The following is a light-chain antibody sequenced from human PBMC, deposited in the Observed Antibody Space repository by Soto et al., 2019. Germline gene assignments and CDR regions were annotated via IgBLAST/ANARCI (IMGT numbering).Light chain of an antibody. V-gene: IGLV2-23*01. Sequence: QSALTQPASVSGSPGQSITFSRTGTSNDVGRYNLVSWYQQHPGKVPKVLIYEGSKRPSGVSNRFSGSKSGNTASLTISGLQAEDEADYYCCSYAGSSTYVVFGGGTKLTVL. CDR2: EGS. CDR3: CSYAGSSTYVV. CDR1: SNDVGRYNL. J-gene: IGLJ2*01.